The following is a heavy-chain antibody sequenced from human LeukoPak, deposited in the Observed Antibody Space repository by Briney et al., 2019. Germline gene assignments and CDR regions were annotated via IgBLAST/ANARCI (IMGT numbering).Heavy chain of an antibody. D-gene: IGHD6-6*01. V-gene: IGHV4-4*07. J-gene: IGHJ4*02. Sequence: SETLSLTCTVSGGSISSYYWSWIRQPAGKGLEWIGRIYTSGSTNYNPSLKSRVTMSVGTSKNQFSLKLSSVTAADTAVYYCARSYSSSSPFDYWGQGTLVTVSS. CDR1: GGSISSYY. CDR2: IYTSGST. CDR3: ARSYSSSSPFDY.